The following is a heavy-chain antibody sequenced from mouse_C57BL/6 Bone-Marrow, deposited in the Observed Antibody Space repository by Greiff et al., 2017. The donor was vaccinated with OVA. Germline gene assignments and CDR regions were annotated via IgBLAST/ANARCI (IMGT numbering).Heavy chain of an antibody. J-gene: IGHJ4*01. CDR2: IYPRDGST. D-gene: IGHD3-2*02. CDR3: AKRWAQPYYAMDY. V-gene: IGHV1-78*01. CDR1: GYTFTDHT. Sequence: VQLQQSDAELVKPGASVKISCKVSGYTFTDHTIHWMKQRPEQGLEWIGYIYPRDGSTKYNEKFKGKATLTADKSSSTAYMQLNSLTSEDSAVYFCAKRWAQPYYAMDYWGQGTSVTVSS.